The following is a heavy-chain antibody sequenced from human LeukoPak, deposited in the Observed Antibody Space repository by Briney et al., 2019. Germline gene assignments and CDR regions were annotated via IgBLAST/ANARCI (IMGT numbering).Heavy chain of an antibody. CDR3: AKDTTYLDY. Sequence: GGSLRLSCAASGFTFDDYAMSWVRQAPGKGLEWVSVIVGSGGSTYYADSVKGRFTISRDNSKNTLDLQMNSLRAEDTAVYYCAKDTTYLDYWGQGTLVTVSS. CDR2: IVGSGGST. V-gene: IGHV3-23*01. D-gene: IGHD1-1*01. CDR1: GFTFDDYA. J-gene: IGHJ4*02.